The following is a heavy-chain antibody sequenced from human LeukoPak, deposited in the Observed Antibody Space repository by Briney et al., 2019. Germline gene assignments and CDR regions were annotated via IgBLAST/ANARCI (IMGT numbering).Heavy chain of an antibody. CDR3: ATGIAVAGKIDY. V-gene: IGHV4-30-4*01. J-gene: IGHJ4*02. D-gene: IGHD6-19*01. CDR1: GGSISSGDYY. CDR2: IYYSGST. Sequence: SQTLSLTCTFSGGSISSGDYYWSWIRQPPGKGLEWIGYIYYSGSTYYNPSLKSRVTISVDTSKNQFSLKLSSVTAADTAVYYCATGIAVAGKIDYWGQGTLVTVSS.